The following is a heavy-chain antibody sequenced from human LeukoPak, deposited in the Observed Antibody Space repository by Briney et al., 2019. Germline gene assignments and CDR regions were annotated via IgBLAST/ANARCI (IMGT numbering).Heavy chain of an antibody. CDR2: IKEDGSEK. D-gene: IGHD3-22*01. V-gene: IGHV3-7*01. CDR1: GFTFSTYW. CDR3: ARDSSGYQ. Sequence: PGGSLRLSCAASGFTFSTYWMSWVRQAPGKGLEWVANIKEDGSEKYYGDSVKGRFTISRDNAKNSLHLEMNSLRVEDTAVYYCARDSSGYQWGQGTLVTVSS. J-gene: IGHJ4*02.